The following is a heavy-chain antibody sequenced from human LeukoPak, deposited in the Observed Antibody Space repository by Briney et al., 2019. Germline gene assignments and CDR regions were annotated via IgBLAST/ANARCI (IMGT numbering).Heavy chain of an antibody. CDR1: GGSFSGYY. CDR2: INHSGST. CDR3: TRSHYDFWSGYAYYFDY. J-gene: IGHJ4*02. D-gene: IGHD3-3*01. Sequence: PSETLSLTCAVYGGSFSGYYWSWIRQPPGKGLEWIGEINHSGSTNYNPSLKSRVTISVGTSKNQFSLKLSSVTAADTAVYYWTRSHYDFWSGYAYYFDYWGQGTLVTVSS. V-gene: IGHV4-34*01.